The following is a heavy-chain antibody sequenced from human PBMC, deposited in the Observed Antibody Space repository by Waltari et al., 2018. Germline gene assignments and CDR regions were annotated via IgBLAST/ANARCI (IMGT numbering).Heavy chain of an antibody. D-gene: IGHD6-25*01. J-gene: IGHJ1*01. V-gene: IGHV4-38-2*01. CDR3: ASFLYGYPLWH. Sequence: QVQLQESGPGLVKPSETLSLTCPVSGYSISSGYYWGWIRQPPGKGLEWIGSIYQSGSTYYNPSLKSRVTISVDTSKNQFSLKLSSVTAADTAVYYCASFLYGYPLWHWGQGTLVTVSS. CDR2: IYQSGST. CDR1: GYSISSGYY.